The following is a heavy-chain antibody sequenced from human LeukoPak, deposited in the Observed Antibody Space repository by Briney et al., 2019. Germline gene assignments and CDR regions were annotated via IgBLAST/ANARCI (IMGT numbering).Heavy chain of an antibody. D-gene: IGHD6-13*01. CDR3: ARGPYSSSWSYYFDY. CDR1: GYTFTSYD. Sequence: ASVKVSCKASGYTFTSYDINWARQATGQGLEWMGWMNPNSGNTGYAQKFQGRVTMTRNTSISTAYMELSSLRSEDTAVYYCARGPYSSSWSYYFDYWGQGTLVTVSS. CDR2: MNPNSGNT. J-gene: IGHJ4*02. V-gene: IGHV1-8*01.